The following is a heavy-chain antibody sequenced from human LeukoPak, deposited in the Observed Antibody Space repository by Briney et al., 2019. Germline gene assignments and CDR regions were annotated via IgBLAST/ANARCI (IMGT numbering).Heavy chain of an antibody. CDR1: GFTFSVYW. CDR3: ARGQHGLGY. J-gene: IGHJ4*02. V-gene: IGHV3-7*01. D-gene: IGHD6-19*01. CDR2: INQDGSEK. Sequence: PGGSLRLSCTVSGFTFSVYWMTWVRQAPGQGLEWVASINQDGSEKHYVDSVKGRFTISRDNAKNSLSLQMNSLRVEDTAVYYCARGQHGLGYWGQGTLVIVSS.